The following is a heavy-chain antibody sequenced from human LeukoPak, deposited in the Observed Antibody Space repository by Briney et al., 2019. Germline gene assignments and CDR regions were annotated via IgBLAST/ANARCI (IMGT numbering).Heavy chain of an antibody. V-gene: IGHV1-24*01. Sequence: ASVKVSCKVFGYTLTELSMHWVRQAPGKGLEWMGGFDPEDGETIYAQKFQGRVTMTEDTSTDTAYMELSSLRSEDTAVYYCATTHHDSSGYFYWGQGTLVTVSS. D-gene: IGHD3-22*01. J-gene: IGHJ4*02. CDR1: GYTLTELS. CDR3: ATTHHDSSGYFY. CDR2: FDPEDGET.